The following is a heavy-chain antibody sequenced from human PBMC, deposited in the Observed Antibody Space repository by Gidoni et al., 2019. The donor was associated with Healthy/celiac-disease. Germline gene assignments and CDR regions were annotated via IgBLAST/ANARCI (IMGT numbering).Heavy chain of an antibody. J-gene: IGHJ3*02. D-gene: IGHD6-6*01. CDR1: GGSISSSSYY. Sequence: QLQLQESGPGLVKPSETLSLTCTVPGGSISSSSYYWGWIRQPPGKGLEWIGSIYYSGSTYYNPSLKSRVTISVDTSKNQFSLKLSSVTAADTAVYYCARRYSSSSWVGAFDIWGQGTMVTVSS. V-gene: IGHV4-39*01. CDR2: IYYSGST. CDR3: ARRYSSSSWVGAFDI.